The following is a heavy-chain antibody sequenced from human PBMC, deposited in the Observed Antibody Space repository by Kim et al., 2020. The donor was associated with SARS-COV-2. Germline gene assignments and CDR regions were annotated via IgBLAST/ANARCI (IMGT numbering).Heavy chain of an antibody. V-gene: IGHV3-23*01. CDR1: GFPFHTYP. CDR2: ISSSGDRT. Sequence: GGSLRLSCAASGFPFHTYPMIWVRQPPGKGPEGVSSISSSGDRTYYSSDSLKGRFTISRDNSRNTLYLQMNSLRAEDTAVYYCAKVISQTDYYWYGMDVWGQGTTVTVSS. J-gene: IGHJ6*02. CDR3: AKVISQTDYYWYGMDV.